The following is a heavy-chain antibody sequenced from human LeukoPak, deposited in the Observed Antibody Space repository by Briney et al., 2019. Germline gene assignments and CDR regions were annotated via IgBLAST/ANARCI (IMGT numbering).Heavy chain of an antibody. Sequence: GESLKISCKGSGYSFTSYWISWVRRMPGKGREWMGRIDPSDSYTNYSPSFQGHVTISADKSISTAYLQWSSLKASDTAMYYCARASAEGYYYYGMDVWGKGTTVTVSS. CDR1: GYSFTSYW. V-gene: IGHV5-10-1*01. CDR3: ARASAEGYYYYGMDV. J-gene: IGHJ6*04. CDR2: IDPSDSYT. D-gene: IGHD6-25*01.